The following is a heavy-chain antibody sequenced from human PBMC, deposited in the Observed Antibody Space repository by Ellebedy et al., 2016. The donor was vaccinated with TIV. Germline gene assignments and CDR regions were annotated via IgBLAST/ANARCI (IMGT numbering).Heavy chain of an antibody. V-gene: IGHV1-69*06. D-gene: IGHD3-22*01. Sequence: SVKVSXXASGGTFSSYAISWVRQAPGQGLEWMGGIIPIFGTANYAQKFQGRVTITADKSTSTAYMELSSLRSEDTAVYYCARAPYDSSGYLDYWGQGTLVTVSS. CDR2: IIPIFGTA. J-gene: IGHJ4*02. CDR3: ARAPYDSSGYLDY. CDR1: GGTFSSYA.